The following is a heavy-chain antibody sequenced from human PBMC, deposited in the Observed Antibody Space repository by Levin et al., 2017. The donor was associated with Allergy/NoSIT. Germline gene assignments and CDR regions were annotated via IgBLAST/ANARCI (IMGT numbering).Heavy chain of an antibody. CDR2: ISYDGSNK. V-gene: IGHV3-30-3*01. CDR1: GFTFSSYA. CDR3: ARSRRGYSPYYFDY. D-gene: IGHD5-18*01. J-gene: IGHJ4*02. Sequence: LSLTCAASGFTFSSYAMHWVRQAPGKGLEWVAVISYDGSNKYYADSVKGRFTISRDNSKNTLYLQMNSLRAEDTAVYYCARSRRGYSPYYFDYWGQGTLVTVSS.